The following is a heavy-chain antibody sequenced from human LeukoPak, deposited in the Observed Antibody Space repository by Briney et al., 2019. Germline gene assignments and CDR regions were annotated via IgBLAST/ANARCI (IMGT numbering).Heavy chain of an antibody. J-gene: IGHJ6*02. CDR2: ISSSSSYT. CDR3: AKGGGDYLIYYGMDV. Sequence: GGSLRLSCAASGFTFSDYYMSWLRQAPGKGLEWVSYISSSSSYTNYADSVKGRFTISRDNAKNSLYLQMNTLRAEDTAVYYCAKGGGDYLIYYGMDVWGQGTTVTVSS. CDR1: GFTFSDYY. D-gene: IGHD4-17*01. V-gene: IGHV3-11*05.